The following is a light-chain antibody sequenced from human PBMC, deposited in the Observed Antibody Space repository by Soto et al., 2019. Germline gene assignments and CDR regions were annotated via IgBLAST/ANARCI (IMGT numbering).Light chain of an antibody. V-gene: IGKV3-20*01. Sequence: EIVLTQSPGTLSLSPGERATLSCRASQSVSSSFLAWYQQKPGQAPRLLIYGASSRATGIPDRFSGSGSGTDFTLTISRLEPEDFAVYYCKQYDSSPCTFGQGTKVEIK. J-gene: IGKJ1*01. CDR1: QSVSSSF. CDR2: GAS. CDR3: KQYDSSPCT.